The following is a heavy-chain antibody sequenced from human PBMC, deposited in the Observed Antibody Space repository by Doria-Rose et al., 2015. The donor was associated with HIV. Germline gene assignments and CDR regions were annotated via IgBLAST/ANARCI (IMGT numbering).Heavy chain of an antibody. J-gene: IGHJ4*02. Sequence: VTLKESGPVLVKPTETLTLTCTVSGVSLSSPGMGVSWIRQPPGKALEWLANIFSDDERSYKTSLKSRLTISRGTCRSQVVLTMTDMDPVDTATYYCARIKSSRWYHKYYFDSWGQGTLVIVSA. D-gene: IGHD6-13*01. V-gene: IGHV2-26*01. CDR3: ARIKSSRWYHKYYFDS. CDR1: GVSLSSPGMG. CDR2: IFSDDER.